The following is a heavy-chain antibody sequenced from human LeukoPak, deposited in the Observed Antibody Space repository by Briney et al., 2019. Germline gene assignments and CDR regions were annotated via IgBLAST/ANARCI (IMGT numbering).Heavy chain of an antibody. J-gene: IGHJ4*02. D-gene: IGHD2-2*02. Sequence: GGSLRLSCTASGFTFTNSFMHWVRQAPGKGPVWVSRISADGGSAFYADSVTGRFTISRDNAKNTLYLQMNSRRAEDTALYYCVRLYGYWGQGTLVTVSS. CDR1: GFTFTNSF. CDR2: ISADGGSA. CDR3: VRLYGY. V-gene: IGHV3-74*01.